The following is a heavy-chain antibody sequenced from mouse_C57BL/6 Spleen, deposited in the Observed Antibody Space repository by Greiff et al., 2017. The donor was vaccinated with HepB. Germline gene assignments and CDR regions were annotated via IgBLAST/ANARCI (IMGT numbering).Heavy chain of an antibody. D-gene: IGHD5-5*01. V-gene: IGHV1-74*01. Sequence: QVQLQQPGAELVKPGASVKVSCKASGYTFTSYWMHWVKQRPGQGLEWIGRIHPSDSDTNYNQKFKSKATLTVDKSSSTAYMQLSSLTSEDSAVYYCAIALPYYYAMDYWGQGTSVTVSS. CDR2: IHPSDSDT. J-gene: IGHJ4*01. CDR1: GYTFTSYW. CDR3: AIALPYYYAMDY.